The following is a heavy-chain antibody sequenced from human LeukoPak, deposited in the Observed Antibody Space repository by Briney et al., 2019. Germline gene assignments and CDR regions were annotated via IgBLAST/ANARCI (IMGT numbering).Heavy chain of an antibody. CDR2: IISTSNII. J-gene: IGHJ4*02. CDR3: ARDRDGYPGY. D-gene: IGHD5-24*01. CDR1: GFTFTSYS. V-gene: IGHV3-48*01. Sequence: GGSLRLSCAASGFTFTSYSMNWVRQAPGKGLEWISYIISTSNIIYYAGSVKGRFTISRDDAKNSLYLQMNSLRAEDTAVYYCARDRDGYPGYWGQGTLVTVSS.